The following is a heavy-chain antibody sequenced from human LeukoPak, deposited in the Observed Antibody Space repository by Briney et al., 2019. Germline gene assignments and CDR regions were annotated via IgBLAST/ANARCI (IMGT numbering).Heavy chain of an antibody. CDR2: ISSSCNIK. D-gene: IGHD5-12*01. CDR1: GFTFSDYY. J-gene: IGHJ4*02. CDR3: ANFQWLRYFAF. V-gene: IGHV3-11*01. Sequence: PGGSLRLSCAASGFTFSDYYMSWIRQAPGKGLEWLSYISSSCNIKYYTDSVKGRFTISRDNAKNSLYLQMNSLIAEDTAVYYCANFQWLRYFAFWGQGTLVTVSS.